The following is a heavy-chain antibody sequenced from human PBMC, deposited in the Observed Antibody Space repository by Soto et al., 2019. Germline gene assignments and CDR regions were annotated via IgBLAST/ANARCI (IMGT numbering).Heavy chain of an antibody. Sequence: PSEILSLTCAVYGGSFSGYYWSWIRQPPGKGLEWIGEINHSGSTNYNPSLKSRVTISVDTSKNQFSLKLSSVTAADTAVYYCARLAVLRYFDWSHTTYYYYYMDVWGKGTTVNVSS. V-gene: IGHV4-34*01. CDR2: INHSGST. J-gene: IGHJ6*03. CDR3: ARLAVLRYFDWSHTTYYYYYMDV. CDR1: GGSFSGYY. D-gene: IGHD3-9*01.